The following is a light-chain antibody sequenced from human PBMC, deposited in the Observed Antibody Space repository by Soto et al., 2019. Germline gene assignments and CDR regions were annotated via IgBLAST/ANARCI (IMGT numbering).Light chain of an antibody. CDR3: SSFTGTSYV. CDR1: SSEVGGNNY. Sequence: QSALTQPASVSGSPGQSITISCTGTSSEVGGNNYVSWYQQYPGKAPKLMVYDVSNRPSGVSNRFSGSKSGNTASLTISGLQAEDEADYYCSSFTGTSYVFGTGTKFTVL. CDR2: DVS. V-gene: IGLV2-14*01. J-gene: IGLJ1*01.